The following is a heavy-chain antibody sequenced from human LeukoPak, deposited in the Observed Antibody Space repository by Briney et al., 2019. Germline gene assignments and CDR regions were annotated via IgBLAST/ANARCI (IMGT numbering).Heavy chain of an antibody. Sequence: GGSLRLSCAASGFIFSDYYMSWIRQAPGKGLEWVSYISSSSSYTNYADSVKGRFTISRDNAKNSLYLQMNSLRAEDTAVYYCARDRLCSSTCCYDAYSNYEDYYYYYGMDVWGQGTTVTVSS. CDR2: ISSSSSYT. J-gene: IGHJ6*02. CDR1: GFIFSDYY. V-gene: IGHV3-11*06. CDR3: ARDRLCSSTCCYDAYSNYEDYYYYYGMDV. D-gene: IGHD2-2*01.